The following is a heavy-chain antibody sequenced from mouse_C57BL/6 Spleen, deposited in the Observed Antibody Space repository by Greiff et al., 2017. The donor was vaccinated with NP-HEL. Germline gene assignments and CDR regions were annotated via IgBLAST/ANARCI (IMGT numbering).Heavy chain of an antibody. V-gene: IGHV1-5*01. CDR2: IYPGNSDT. CDR1: GYTFTSYW. D-gene: IGHD2-4*01. J-gene: IGHJ4*01. CDR3: TRDDYDANYAMDY. Sequence: EVQLQQSGTVLARPGASVKMSCKTSGYTFTSYWMHWVKQRPGQGLEWIGAIYPGNSDTSYNQKFKGKAKLTAVTSASTAYMELSSLTNEDSAVYYCTRDDYDANYAMDYWGQGTSVTVSS.